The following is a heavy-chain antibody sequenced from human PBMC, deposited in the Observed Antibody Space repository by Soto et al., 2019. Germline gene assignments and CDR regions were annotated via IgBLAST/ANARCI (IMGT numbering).Heavy chain of an antibody. V-gene: IGHV4-31*03. CDR3: AREDAFASASWDY. D-gene: IGHD2-21*01. CDR2: IYYSGST. J-gene: IGHJ4*02. Sequence: HSETLSLTCTVSGGSISSGGYYWSWIRQHPGKGLEWIGYIYYSGSTYYNPSLKSRVTISVDTSKNQFSLKLSSVTAADTAVYYCAREDAFASASWDYWGQGTLVTVSS. CDR1: GGSISSGGYY.